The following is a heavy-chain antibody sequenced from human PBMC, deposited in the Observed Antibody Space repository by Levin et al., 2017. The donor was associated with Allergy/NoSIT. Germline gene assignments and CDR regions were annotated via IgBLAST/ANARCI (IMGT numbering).Heavy chain of an antibody. CDR3: ARGGEVVAARTDFDY. D-gene: IGHD2-15*01. Sequence: TSETLSLTCTVSGGSISSYYWSWIRQPPGKGLEWIGYIYYSGSTNYNPSLKSRVTISVDTSKNQFSLKLSSVTAADTAVYYCARGGEVVAARTDFDYWGQGTLVTVSS. J-gene: IGHJ4*02. CDR1: GGSISSYY. V-gene: IGHV4-59*01. CDR2: IYYSGST.